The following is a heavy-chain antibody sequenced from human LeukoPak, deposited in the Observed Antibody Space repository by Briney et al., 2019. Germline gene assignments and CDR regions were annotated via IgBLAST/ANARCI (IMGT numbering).Heavy chain of an antibody. D-gene: IGHD6-13*01. CDR3: ARVLAAAGNNWFDP. J-gene: IGHJ5*02. CDR2: IHDSGST. Sequence: SETLSLTCVVSGDSISSGGYSWSWIRQTPGKGLEWIAYIHDSGSTYNNPSLRSRLSISIDTSKNQFSLKLNSVTAADTAVYYCARVLAAAGNNWFDPWGQGTLVTVSS. V-gene: IGHV4-30-4*07. CDR1: GDSISSGGYS.